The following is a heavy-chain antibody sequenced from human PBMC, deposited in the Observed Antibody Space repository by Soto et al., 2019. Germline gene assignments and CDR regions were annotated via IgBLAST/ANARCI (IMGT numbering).Heavy chain of an antibody. CDR2: IYYSGST. Sequence: SETLSLTCTVSGGSISSSSYYWGWIRQPPGKGLEWIGSIYYSGSTYYNPSLKSRVTISVDTSKNQCSLKLSSVTAADTAVYYCARLRGSYNWNYDADLEGFVFDYWGQGTLVTVS. D-gene: IGHD1-7*01. CDR1: GGSISSSSYY. V-gene: IGHV4-39*01. J-gene: IGHJ4*02. CDR3: ARLRGSYNWNYDADLEGFVFDY.